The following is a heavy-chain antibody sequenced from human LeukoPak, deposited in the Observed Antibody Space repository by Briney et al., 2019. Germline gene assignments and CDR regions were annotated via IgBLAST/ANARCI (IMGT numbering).Heavy chain of an antibody. V-gene: IGHV1-2*02. Sequence: GASVKVSCKASGYTFTCYKMYWMRQAPGQGLEWMGWINPDSGGTRYQQQFQGRVTMTKNTSTTTAYMELNSLRSDDTAVYYCARGRGAAAVYYFDYWGQGTLVTVSS. CDR1: GYTFTCYK. D-gene: IGHD6-13*01. J-gene: IGHJ4*02. CDR2: INPDSGGT. CDR3: ARGRGAAAVYYFDY.